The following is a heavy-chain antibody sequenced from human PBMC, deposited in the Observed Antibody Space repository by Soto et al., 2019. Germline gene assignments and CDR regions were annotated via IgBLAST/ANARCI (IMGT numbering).Heavy chain of an antibody. J-gene: IGHJ5*02. V-gene: IGHV3-15*01. CDR1: GFTFSDAW. Sequence: GYLILSCAASGFTFSDAWMSWGRQAPGKGLDWVGRIKSKSDGGTTEYAAPVRGRFTISRDDSKNTLYLQMNSLKTEVTAVYYGTTEPWRIARVVGSPRYFNPWGHGT. D-gene: IGHD5-18*01. CDR2: IKSKSDGGTT. CDR3: TTEPWRIARVVGSPRYFNP.